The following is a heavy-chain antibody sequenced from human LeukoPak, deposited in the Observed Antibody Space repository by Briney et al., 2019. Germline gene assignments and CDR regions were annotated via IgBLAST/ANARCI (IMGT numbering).Heavy chain of an antibody. D-gene: IGHD3-22*01. CDR1: GGTFSSYA. J-gene: IGHJ4*02. CDR2: IIPILGIA. V-gene: IGHV1-69*04. Sequence: SVTVSCKASGGTFSSYAISWVRQAPGQGLEWMGRIIPILGIANYAQTLQGRVTITTDTSTSTVYMELRSLRSEDTAVYYCGKEGGHDISGYIPKYYWGQGTLVTVSS. CDR3: GKEGGHDISGYIPKYY.